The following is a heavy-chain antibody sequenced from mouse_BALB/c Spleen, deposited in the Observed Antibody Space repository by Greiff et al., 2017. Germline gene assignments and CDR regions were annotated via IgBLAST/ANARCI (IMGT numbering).Heavy chain of an antibody. D-gene: IGHD1-1*01. Sequence: LVKTGASVKISCKASGYSFTGYYMHWVKQSHGKSLEWIGYISCYNGATSYNQKFKGKATFTVDTSSSTAYMQFNRLTSEDSAVYYCASEGDYGSSPFAYWGQGTLVTVSA. V-gene: IGHV1S34*01. J-gene: IGHJ3*01. CDR1: GYSFTGYY. CDR2: ISCYNGAT. CDR3: ASEGDYGSSPFAY.